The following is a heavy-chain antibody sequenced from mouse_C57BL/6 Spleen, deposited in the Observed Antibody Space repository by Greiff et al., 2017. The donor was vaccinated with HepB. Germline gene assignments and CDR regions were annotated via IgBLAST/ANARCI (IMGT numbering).Heavy chain of an antibody. J-gene: IGHJ1*03. CDR2: IYPRSGNT. Sequence: VQLKESGAELARPGASVKLSCKASGYTFTSYGISWVKQRTGQGLEWIGEIYPRSGNTYYNEKFKGKATLTADKSSSTAYMELRSLTSEDSAVYVCASSDYYGSSYNWYFDVWGTGTTVTFSS. V-gene: IGHV1-81*01. D-gene: IGHD1-1*01. CDR1: GYTFTSYG. CDR3: ASSDYYGSSYNWYFDV.